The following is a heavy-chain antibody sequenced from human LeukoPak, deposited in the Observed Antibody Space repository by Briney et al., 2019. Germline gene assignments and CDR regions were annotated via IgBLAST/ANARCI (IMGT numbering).Heavy chain of an antibody. CDR3: ARESIKMIVVVLEYGMDV. Sequence: GGSLRLSCAASGFTFSSYWMSWVRQAPGKGLEWVANIKQDGVEKYYVDSVKGRFTISRDNAKNSLYLHMNSLRAVDTAVYYCARESIKMIVVVLEYGMDVWGQGTTVTVSS. D-gene: IGHD3-22*01. CDR1: GFTFSSYW. J-gene: IGHJ6*02. CDR2: IKQDGVEK. V-gene: IGHV3-7*01.